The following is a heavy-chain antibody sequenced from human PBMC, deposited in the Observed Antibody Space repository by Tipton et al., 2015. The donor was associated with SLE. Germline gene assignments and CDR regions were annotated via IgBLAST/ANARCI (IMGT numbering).Heavy chain of an antibody. CDR2: IDYSGRT. J-gene: IGHJ4*02. V-gene: IGHV4-39*07. Sequence: LSLTCTVSGGSITSSGFYWGWFRQPPGKGLEWIGSIDYSGRTYDTPSLKSQLTISVDTSENQFSLKLNSVTAADTAFYYCARRTSGYAPDYWGQGTLVTVSS. D-gene: IGHD5-12*01. CDR3: ARRTSGYAPDY. CDR1: GGSITSSGFY.